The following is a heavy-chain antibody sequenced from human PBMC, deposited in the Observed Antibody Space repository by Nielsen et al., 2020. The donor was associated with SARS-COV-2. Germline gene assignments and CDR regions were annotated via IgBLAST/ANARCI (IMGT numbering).Heavy chain of an antibody. J-gene: IGHJ4*02. CDR3: ARCAYYYDSSGYPHATLFDY. CDR2: IKQDGSEK. Sequence: GGPLRLSCAASGFPFSSYWMNWVRQAPGKGLECVANIKQDGSEKYYGDSVKGRFTISRDNAKNSLYLQMNSLGAEDTAVYYCARCAYYYDSSGYPHATLFDYWGQGTLVTVSS. CDR1: GFPFSSYW. D-gene: IGHD3-22*01. V-gene: IGHV3-7*01.